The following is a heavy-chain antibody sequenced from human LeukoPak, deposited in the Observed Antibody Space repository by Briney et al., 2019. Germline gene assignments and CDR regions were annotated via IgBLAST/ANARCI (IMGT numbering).Heavy chain of an antibody. D-gene: IGHD4-17*01. CDR1: GFPFSCYP. J-gene: IGHJ4*02. CDR2: ISTNGGSR. CDR3: VKDRTTVPY. Sequence: GGSLRLSCSASGFPFSCYPMHWVRQAPGKGLEYVSAISTNGGSRYYADSVKGRFTISRDNSKNTLYLQMSSLRAEDTAVYFCVKDRTTVPYSGQGALVTVSS. V-gene: IGHV3-64D*09.